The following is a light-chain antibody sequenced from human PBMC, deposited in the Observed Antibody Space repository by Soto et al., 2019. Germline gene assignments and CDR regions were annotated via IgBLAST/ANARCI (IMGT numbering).Light chain of an antibody. CDR1: QSVDRSD. CDR2: STS. J-gene: IGKJ4*01. CDR3: QHVGRSPLT. V-gene: IGKV3-20*01. Sequence: VLTQSPGTLSLSPGERATLSCRASQSVDRSDIAWYQQKPGQAPRLLIYSTSIRAAGIPDRFSVSGSGTDFSLTISRLEPEDFAVYYCQHVGRSPLTFGGGTKVDIK.